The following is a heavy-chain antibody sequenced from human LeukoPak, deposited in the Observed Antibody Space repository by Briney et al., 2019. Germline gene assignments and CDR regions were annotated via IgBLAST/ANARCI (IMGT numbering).Heavy chain of an antibody. D-gene: IGHD3-3*01. CDR1: GYTFTSYG. Sequence: GASVKVSCKASGYTFTSYGISWVRQAPGQGIEWMGWISAYNGNTNYAQKLQGRVNITTDTSKSTDYMELRRLRSDGTGVYYCERDPLWSAYYFPETSWFHLWGQGTLVTVSS. J-gene: IGHJ5*02. CDR2: ISAYNGNT. CDR3: ERDPLWSAYYFPETSWFHL. V-gene: IGHV1-18*01.